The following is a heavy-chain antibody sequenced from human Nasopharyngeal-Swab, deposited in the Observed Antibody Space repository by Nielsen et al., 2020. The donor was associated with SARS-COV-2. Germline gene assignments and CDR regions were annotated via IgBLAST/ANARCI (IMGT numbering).Heavy chain of an antibody. J-gene: IGHJ3*02. Sequence: WIRQPPGKGLEWIGSIYYSGSTYYNPSLKGRVTISVDTSKNQFSLKLSSVTAADTAVYYCARRDYYDSSDLGAFDIWGQGTMVTVSS. D-gene: IGHD3-22*01. V-gene: IGHV4-39*01. CDR2: IYYSGST. CDR3: ARRDYYDSSDLGAFDI.